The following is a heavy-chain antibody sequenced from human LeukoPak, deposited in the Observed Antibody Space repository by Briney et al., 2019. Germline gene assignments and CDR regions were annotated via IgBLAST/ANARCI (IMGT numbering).Heavy chain of an antibody. Sequence: GGSLRLSCAASGFTFSSYGMHWVRQAPGKGLEWVAVILYDGSNKYYADSVKGRFTISRDNSKNTLYLQMNSLRAEDTAVYYCAKDSSVAGTGDYWGQGTLVTVSS. CDR3: AKDSSVAGTGDY. J-gene: IGHJ4*02. CDR1: GFTFSSYG. CDR2: ILYDGSNK. D-gene: IGHD6-19*01. V-gene: IGHV3-30*18.